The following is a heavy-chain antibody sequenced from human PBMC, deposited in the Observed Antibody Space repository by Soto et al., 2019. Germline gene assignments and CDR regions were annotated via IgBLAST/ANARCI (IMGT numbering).Heavy chain of an antibody. D-gene: IGHD2-2*01. CDR3: ATLPRTIERTPAAIWSFDS. Sequence: ASVKVSCKVSGYSLSDLSIHWVRQAPGKGLEWMGGLDAEDGESIYAQKLQGRGTMTEDTSTDTAYMELSSLTSEDTAMYYCATLPRTIERTPAAIWSFDSWGQGTLVTVSS. CDR2: LDAEDGES. J-gene: IGHJ4*02. CDR1: GYSLSDLS. V-gene: IGHV1-24*01.